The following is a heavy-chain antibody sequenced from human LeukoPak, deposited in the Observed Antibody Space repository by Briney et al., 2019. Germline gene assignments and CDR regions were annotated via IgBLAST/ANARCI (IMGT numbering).Heavy chain of an antibody. Sequence: PSETLSLTCTVSGGSISSSVYYWGWIRQPPGKGLEWIGNTYYSGSTYYNPSLKSRVSISVDTSKKHFSLRLSSVTAADTAVYYCARLGGYSYGYSGAFDIWGQGTMVTVSS. D-gene: IGHD5-18*01. V-gene: IGHV4-39*02. J-gene: IGHJ3*02. CDR3: ARLGGYSYGYSGAFDI. CDR1: GGSISSSVYY. CDR2: TYYSGST.